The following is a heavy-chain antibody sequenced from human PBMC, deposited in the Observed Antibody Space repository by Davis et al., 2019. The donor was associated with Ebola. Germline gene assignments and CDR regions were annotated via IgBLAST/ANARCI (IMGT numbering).Heavy chain of an antibody. CDR3: ARDLGSGFDFDF. J-gene: IGHJ4*02. CDR2: ISSSSSFI. CDR1: RFTFSSYS. V-gene: IGHV3-21*01. D-gene: IGHD3-10*01. Sequence: PGGSLRLSCAASRFTFSSYSMNWVRQAPGKGLEWVSSISSSSSFIDYADSMKGRFTISRDNAKNSLYLQMNSLRAEDTAVYYCARDLGSGFDFDFWGQGTLVTVSS.